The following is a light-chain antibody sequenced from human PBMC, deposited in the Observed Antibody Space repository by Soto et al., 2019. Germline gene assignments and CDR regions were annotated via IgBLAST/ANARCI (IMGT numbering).Light chain of an antibody. CDR3: NSYTSSGTYVL. CDR2: DVD. Sequence: QSALTQPASVSGSPGQSITISCTGTSSDVGNYHYVSWYQHHPGKAPKLMIYDVDNRPSGVSDRFSGSKSGNTASLTISGLQAEDEADYYCNSYTSSGTYVLFGGRTKLTVL. J-gene: IGLJ2*01. CDR1: SSDVGNYHY. V-gene: IGLV2-14*03.